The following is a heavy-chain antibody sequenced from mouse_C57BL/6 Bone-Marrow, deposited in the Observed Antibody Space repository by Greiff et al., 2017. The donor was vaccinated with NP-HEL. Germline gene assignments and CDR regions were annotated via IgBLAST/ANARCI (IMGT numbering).Heavy chain of an antibody. D-gene: IGHD1-1*01. Sequence: VHVKQSGTVLARPGASVKMSCKTSGYTFTSYWMHWVKQRPGQGLEWIGAIHPGNSDTSYNQKFKGKAKLTAVTSASTAYMELSSLTNEDSAVYYCTSGITTVVADYWGRGTTLTVSS. CDR2: IHPGNSDT. V-gene: IGHV1-5*01. CDR3: TSGITTVVADY. CDR1: GYTFTSYW. J-gene: IGHJ2*01.